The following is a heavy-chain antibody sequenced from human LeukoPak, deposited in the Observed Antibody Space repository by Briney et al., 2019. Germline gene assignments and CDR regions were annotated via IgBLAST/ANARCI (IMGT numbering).Heavy chain of an antibody. Sequence: SETLSLTCTVSGGSISSYYWSWIRQPPGKGLEWIGYIYYSGSTYYNPSLKSRVTISVDRSKNQFSLKLSSVTAADTAVYYCARDLSITMIRGVTFDYWGQGALVTVSS. CDR3: ARDLSITMIRGVTFDY. V-gene: IGHV4-59*12. CDR2: IYYSGST. D-gene: IGHD3-10*01. CDR1: GGSISSYY. J-gene: IGHJ4*02.